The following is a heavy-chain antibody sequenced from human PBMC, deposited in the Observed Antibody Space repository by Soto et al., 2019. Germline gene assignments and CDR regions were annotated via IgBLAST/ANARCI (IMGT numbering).Heavy chain of an antibody. V-gene: IGHV1-69*12. CDR1: GGTFSSYT. Sequence: QVQLVQSGAEVKKPGSSVTVSCKASGGTFSSYTISWVRQAPGQGLEWMGGIIPIFGTANYAQKFQGRVTNTADEATSSAYMDLSSRRSEDTALYYLARGIHRWLNLMAVDLRGRGTLVTVS. J-gene: IGHJ2*01. CDR3: ARGIHRWLNLMAVDL. D-gene: IGHD5-12*01. CDR2: IIPIFGTA.